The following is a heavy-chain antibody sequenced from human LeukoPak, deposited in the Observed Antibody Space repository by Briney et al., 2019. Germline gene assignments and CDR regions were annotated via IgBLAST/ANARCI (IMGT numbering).Heavy chain of an antibody. CDR2: IIPIFGTA. CDR3: ALLANYDYVWGSSLYFDY. D-gene: IGHD3-16*01. J-gene: IGHJ4*02. CDR1: GGTFSSYA. Sequence: SVKVSCKASGGTFSSYAISWVRQAPGQGLEWMGRIIPIFGTANYAQKFQGRVTITPDESTSTAYMELSSLRSEDTAVYYCALLANYDYVWGSSLYFDYWGQGTLVTVSS. V-gene: IGHV1-69*13.